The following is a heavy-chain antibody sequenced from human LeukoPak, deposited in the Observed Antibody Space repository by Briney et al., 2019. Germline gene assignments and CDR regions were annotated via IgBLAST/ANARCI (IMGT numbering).Heavy chain of an antibody. CDR1: GGSISSYY. Sequence: SETLSLTCTVAGGSISSYYWSWIRQPPGKGLEWIGYIYYSGSTNYNPSLKSRVTISVDTSKNQFSLKLSYVTAADTAVYYCASGSYYDSSGYYSGAFDIWGQGTMVTVSS. CDR2: IYYSGST. CDR3: ASGSYYDSSGYYSGAFDI. D-gene: IGHD3-22*01. J-gene: IGHJ3*02. V-gene: IGHV4-59*01.